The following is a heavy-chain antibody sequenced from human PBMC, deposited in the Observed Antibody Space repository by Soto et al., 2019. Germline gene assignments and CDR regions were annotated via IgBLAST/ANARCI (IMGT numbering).Heavy chain of an antibody. Sequence: ASVKVSCKASGYTFTYRYLHWVRQAPGQALEWMGWITPFNGNTNYAQKFQDRVTITRDRSMSTAYMELSSLRSEDTAVYYCARAYYSGSYLYFDYWGQGTLVTVSS. V-gene: IGHV1-45*02. J-gene: IGHJ4*02. D-gene: IGHD1-26*01. CDR3: ARAYYSGSYLYFDY. CDR1: GYTFTYRY. CDR2: ITPFNGNT.